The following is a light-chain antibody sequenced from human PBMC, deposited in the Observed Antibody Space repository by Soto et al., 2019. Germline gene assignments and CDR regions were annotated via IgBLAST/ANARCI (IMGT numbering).Light chain of an antibody. J-gene: IGKJ1*01. Sequence: EIVLTQSPGTLSLSPGERATLSCRASQSFNSIYLAWYQQKPGQAPRLLIYGASSRATGIPDRFSVSGSGTDFTLTISRMEPEYLAVYYCHQYDSWTFGQGTKVDIK. V-gene: IGKV3-20*01. CDR1: QSFNSIY. CDR3: HQYDSWT. CDR2: GAS.